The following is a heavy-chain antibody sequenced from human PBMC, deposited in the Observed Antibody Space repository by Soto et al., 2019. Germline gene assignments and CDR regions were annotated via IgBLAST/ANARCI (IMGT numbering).Heavy chain of an antibody. CDR3: AHNTEGNGYCSSTSCYFPNFDY. J-gene: IGHJ4*02. CDR1: GFSLSTSGVG. Sequence: SGPTLVKPTQTLTLTCTFSGFSLSTSGVGVGWIRQPPGKALEWLALIYWDDDKRYSPSLKSRLTITKDTSKNQVVLTMTNMDPVDTATYYCAHNTEGNGYCSSTSCYFPNFDYWGQGTLVTVSS. D-gene: IGHD2-2*01. CDR2: IYWDDDK. V-gene: IGHV2-5*02.